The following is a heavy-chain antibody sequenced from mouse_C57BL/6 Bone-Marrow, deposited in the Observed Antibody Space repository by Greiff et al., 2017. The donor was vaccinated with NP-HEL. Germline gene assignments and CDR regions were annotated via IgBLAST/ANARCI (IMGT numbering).Heavy chain of an antibody. D-gene: IGHD2-4*01. V-gene: IGHV2-9*01. J-gene: IGHJ4*01. CDR2: IWGGGST. Sequence: QVQLKESGPGLVAPSQSLSITCTVSGFSLTSYGVDWVRQPPGKGLAWLGVIWGGGSTNYNSALMSTLSLSQDNSKSQVFLKMNILQTEDTAMYYCAKQIDDYDEGYYYAMDYGGQGTSVTVSS. CDR3: AKQIDDYDEGYYYAMDY. CDR1: GFSLTSYG.